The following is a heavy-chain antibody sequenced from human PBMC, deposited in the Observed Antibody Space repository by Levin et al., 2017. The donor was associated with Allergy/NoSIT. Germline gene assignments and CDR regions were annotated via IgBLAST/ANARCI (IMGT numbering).Heavy chain of an antibody. V-gene: IGHV1-46*01. J-gene: IGHJ3*02. CDR1: GYSFTSYY. CDR3: ARVLELGTNGWSSPFDI. D-gene: IGHD6-19*01. Sequence: RASVKVSCKASGYSFTSYYIHWVRQAPGQGLEWMGVINSSGGKTTYAEKFQGRVAMTRDTSTSTVYMELSSLTSEDTAVYYCARVLELGTNGWSSPFDIWGQGTMVSVSS. CDR2: INSSGGKT.